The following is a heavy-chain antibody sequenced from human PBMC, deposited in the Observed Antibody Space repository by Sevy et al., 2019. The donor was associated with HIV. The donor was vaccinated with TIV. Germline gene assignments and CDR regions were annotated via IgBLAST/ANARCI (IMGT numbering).Heavy chain of an antibody. CDR1: GGSFSGYY. Sequence: SETLSLTCAVYGGSFSGYYWSWIRQPPGKGLEWIGEINHSGSTNYNPSLKSRVTISLATSKDQFSLKLSSVTTADTAVYYCARESIGSVGDFDYWGQGTLVTVSS. CDR3: ARESIGSVGDFDY. J-gene: IGHJ4*02. D-gene: IGHD6-6*01. V-gene: IGHV4-34*01. CDR2: INHSGST.